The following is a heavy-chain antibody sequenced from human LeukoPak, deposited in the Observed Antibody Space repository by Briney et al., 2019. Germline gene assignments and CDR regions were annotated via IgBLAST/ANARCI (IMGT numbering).Heavy chain of an antibody. V-gene: IGHV1-8*01. J-gene: IGHJ6*03. CDR3: ARGGEMATIIHYYYYMDV. D-gene: IGHD5-24*01. Sequence: WASVKVSCKASGYTFTSYEINWVRQATGQGLEWMGWMNPNSGNTGYAQKFQGRVTMTRDTSISTAYMELSSLRSEDPAVYYCARGGEMATIIHYYYYMDVWGKGTTVTVSS. CDR2: MNPNSGNT. CDR1: GYTFTSYE.